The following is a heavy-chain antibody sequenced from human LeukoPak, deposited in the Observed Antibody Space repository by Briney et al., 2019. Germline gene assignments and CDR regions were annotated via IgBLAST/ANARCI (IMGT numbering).Heavy chain of an antibody. V-gene: IGHV3-9*01. CDR3: AKDGVPSSGLLRPSEYYMDV. CDR1: GFTFDDYA. CDR2: ISWNSGSI. D-gene: IGHD6-6*01. Sequence: PGGSLRLSCAASGFTFDDYAIHWVRQAPGKGLEWVSGISWNSGSIDYADSVKGRFTISRDNAKNSLYLQMNSLRAEDTAVYYCAKDGVPSSGLLRPSEYYMDVWGKGTTVTVSS. J-gene: IGHJ6*03.